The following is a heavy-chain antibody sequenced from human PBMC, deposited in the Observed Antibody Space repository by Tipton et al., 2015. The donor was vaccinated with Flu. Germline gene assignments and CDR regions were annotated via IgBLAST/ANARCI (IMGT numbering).Heavy chain of an antibody. J-gene: IGHJ6*02. V-gene: IGHV4-39*07. CDR1: GVSTTSTLYY. Sequence: TLSLTCAVSGVSTTSTLYYWGWVRQPPGKGLEWIGSIYYSGTTYYNPSLKSRVTISVDSSKNEFSLTLASLTAADTAVYYCARDLWNDRRAYYYYGVDVWGQGTTVTVSS. CDR2: IYYSGTT. CDR3: ARDLWNDRRAYYYYGVDV. D-gene: IGHD1-1*01.